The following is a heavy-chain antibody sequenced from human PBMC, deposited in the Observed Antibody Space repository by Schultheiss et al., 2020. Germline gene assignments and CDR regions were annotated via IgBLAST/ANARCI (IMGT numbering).Heavy chain of an antibody. CDR3: ARIAVTGHFDY. V-gene: IGHV3-21*01. Sequence: GGSLRLSCAASGFSFSSYSMNWVRQAPGKGLEWVSSISGTSSHIYYADSIKGRFTTSRDNAKNSLYLQLNSLRAEDTAVYYCARIAVTGHFDYWGQGTLVTGSS. CDR2: ISGTSSHI. D-gene: IGHD6-19*01. J-gene: IGHJ4*02. CDR1: GFSFSSYS.